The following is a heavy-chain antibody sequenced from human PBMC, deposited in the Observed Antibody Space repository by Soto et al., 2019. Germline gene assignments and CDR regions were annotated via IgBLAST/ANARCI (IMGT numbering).Heavy chain of an antibody. CDR2: ISAYNGNT. Sequence: ASVKVSCKASGYTFPSYGISWVRQAPGQGLEWMGWISAYNGNTNYAQKLQGRVTMTTDTSTSTAYMELRSLRSDDTAVYYCARDRGLDGSYFSRRFDYWGQGTLVTVSS. CDR3: ARDRGLDGSYFSRRFDY. D-gene: IGHD1-26*01. J-gene: IGHJ4*02. CDR1: GYTFPSYG. V-gene: IGHV1-18*01.